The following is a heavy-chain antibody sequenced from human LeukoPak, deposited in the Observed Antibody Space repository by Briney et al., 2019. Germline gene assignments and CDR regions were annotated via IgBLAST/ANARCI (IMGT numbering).Heavy chain of an antibody. D-gene: IGHD1-26*01. CDR1: VYSFSIYT. Sequence: GASLTLSFTCSVYSFSIYTINWGRHGPRQGLEWMWCICAYNGNTDYAQKLQGRVSMTTDTSTSTAYMELRSLTSDDTAVYYCARDPLRSTWATYYNALDVWGQGTTVTVSS. CDR3: ARDPLRSTWATYYNALDV. CDR2: ICAYNGNT. V-gene: IGHV1-18*01. J-gene: IGHJ6*02.